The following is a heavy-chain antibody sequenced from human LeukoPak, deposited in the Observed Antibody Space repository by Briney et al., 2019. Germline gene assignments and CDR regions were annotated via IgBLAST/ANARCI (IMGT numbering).Heavy chain of an antibody. Sequence: PGGSLRLSCAASGFTFSSYEMNWVRQAPGKGLEWVSFISTSSSYIYYADSVKGRFTISRDNAKNSLYLEMNSLRAEDMAVYFCANSKGSFDYWGQGTLVTVSS. J-gene: IGHJ4*02. V-gene: IGHV3-21*04. CDR2: ISTSSSYI. CDR3: ANSKGSFDY. CDR1: GFTFSSYE.